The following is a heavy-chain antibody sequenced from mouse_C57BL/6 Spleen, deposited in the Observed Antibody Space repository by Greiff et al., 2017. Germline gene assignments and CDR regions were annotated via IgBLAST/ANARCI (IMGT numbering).Heavy chain of an antibody. CDR2: IYPGDGDT. CDR3: ASLDYYGSSYPYAMDY. V-gene: IGHV1-80*01. Sequence: VKLQESGAELVKPGASVKISCKASGYAFSSSWMNWVQQRPGKGLEWIGQIYPGDGDTNYNGKFKGKATLTADKSSSTAYMQRSSLTSEDSAVYFCASLDYYGSSYPYAMDYWGQGTSVTVSS. D-gene: IGHD1-1*01. J-gene: IGHJ4*01. CDR1: GYAFSSSW.